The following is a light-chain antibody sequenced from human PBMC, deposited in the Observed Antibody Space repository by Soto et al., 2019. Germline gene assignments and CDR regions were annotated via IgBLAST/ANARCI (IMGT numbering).Light chain of an antibody. Sequence: EIVLIQSPATLSLSPGERATLSCRASQSVSSNLAWYQQNPGQAPNLLIFDASKRATGIPARFSGSGSGTDFTLTISSLETEEFAVYYCQQHTNWPLTFGGGTKVEIK. CDR2: DAS. CDR3: QQHTNWPLT. V-gene: IGKV3-11*01. J-gene: IGKJ4*01. CDR1: QSVSSN.